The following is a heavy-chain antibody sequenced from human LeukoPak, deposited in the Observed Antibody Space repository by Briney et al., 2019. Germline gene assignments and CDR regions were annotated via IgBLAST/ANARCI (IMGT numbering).Heavy chain of an antibody. D-gene: IGHD1-26*01. CDR1: GFTFSTYW. V-gene: IGHV3-7*03. J-gene: IGHJ4*02. CDR2: IKQDGSEK. CDR3: ARVIRYDSYYVSCYFDY. Sequence: PGESLRLSCAASGFTFSTYWMSWVRQAPGKGLEWVANIKQDGSEKYYVDSVKGRFTISRDNAKNSLYLQMNSLRAEDTAVYYCARVIRYDSYYVSCYFDYWGQGTLVTVSS.